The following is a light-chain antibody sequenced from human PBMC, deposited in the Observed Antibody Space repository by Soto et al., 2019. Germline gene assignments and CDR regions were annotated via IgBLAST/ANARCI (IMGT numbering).Light chain of an antibody. CDR1: QGIRND. Sequence: DIQMTQSPSSLSASVGDRVTITCRASQGIRNDLCWYQHKQGKAPKLLIYAASSLQSGVPSRFSGSGSGTEFTLTVGSLQPEDFATYYWLQHDSYPWTFGQGTKVEVK. CDR2: AAS. V-gene: IGKV1-17*01. CDR3: LQHDSYPWT. J-gene: IGKJ1*01.